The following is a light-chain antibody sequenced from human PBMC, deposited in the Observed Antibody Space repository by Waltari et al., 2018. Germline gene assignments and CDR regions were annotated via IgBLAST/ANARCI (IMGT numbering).Light chain of an antibody. V-gene: IGLV1-44*01. J-gene: IGLJ2*01. CDR3: AAWDDSLNCL. CDR1: RSHIGKTN. CDR2: SNN. Sequence: QSVLPQPPSVSGTPRQRVTISCSGSRSHIGKTNVTWYQQAPGTAPKLLIFSNNQRSSGVPDRFSGSKSGTSASLAISGLQSEDEADYFCAAWDDSLNCLFGGGTKLTVL.